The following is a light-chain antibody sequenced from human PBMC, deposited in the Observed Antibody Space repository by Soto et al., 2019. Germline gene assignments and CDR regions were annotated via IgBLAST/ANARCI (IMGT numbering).Light chain of an antibody. Sequence: ETVLTQSPGTLSLSPGETATLSCGASQRVSANYLAWYQHKPGQAPRLLIYDASTRATGTPDRFSGSGSGKDFPLNIRRLEPEDFALYYCQQYGDSRQVTFGGGTKVEIK. CDR1: QRVSANY. J-gene: IGKJ4*01. CDR2: DAS. CDR3: QQYGDSRQVT. V-gene: IGKV3-20*01.